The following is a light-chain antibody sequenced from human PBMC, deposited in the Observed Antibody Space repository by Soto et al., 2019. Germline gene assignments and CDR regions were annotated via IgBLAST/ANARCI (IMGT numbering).Light chain of an antibody. V-gene: IGLV2-23*01. CDR3: CSYAGSSSYV. Sequence: QSALTQPASVSGSPGQSITISCTGTSSDVGSYNLVSWYQQHPGKAPKLMIYEGSKRPSGVSNRFSGSKSGNTASLTISGLQSEDEGDYSCCSYAGSSSYVFGTGTKLTVL. CDR2: EGS. J-gene: IGLJ1*01. CDR1: SSDVGSYNL.